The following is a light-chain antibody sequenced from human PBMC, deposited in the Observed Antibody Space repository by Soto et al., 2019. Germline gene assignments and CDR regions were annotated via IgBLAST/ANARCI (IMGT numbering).Light chain of an antibody. CDR3: LLSHGRVRV. Sequence: QSVVTQEPSLTVPPGGTVTLTCDSSTGAVTSGHYPYWFQRKPGQAPRTLIYDTANKQSWTPARFSGSLLGGKAALTLSGAQPEDEAVYYCLLSHGRVRVFGGGTKLTVL. CDR1: TGAVTSGHY. CDR2: DTA. V-gene: IGLV7-46*01. J-gene: IGLJ3*02.